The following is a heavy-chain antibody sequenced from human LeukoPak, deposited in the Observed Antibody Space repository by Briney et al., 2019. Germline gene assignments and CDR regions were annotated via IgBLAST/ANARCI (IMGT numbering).Heavy chain of an antibody. D-gene: IGHD4-23*01. Sequence: SQTLSLTCTVSGASISSGGYFWSWIRQPPGKGLEWIGYIYHTGNTYYHPSLESRVTMSVDKSKNQFSLSLASVTVADTAVYYCARERPLDTVVSQDFWGQGTLVIVSS. CDR2: IYHTGNT. V-gene: IGHV4-30-2*01. CDR1: GASISSGGYF. J-gene: IGHJ4*02. CDR3: ARERPLDTVVSQDF.